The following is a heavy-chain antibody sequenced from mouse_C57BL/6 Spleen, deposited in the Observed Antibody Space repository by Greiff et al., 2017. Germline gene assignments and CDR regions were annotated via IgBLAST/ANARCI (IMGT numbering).Heavy chain of an antibody. Sequence: EVQRVESGGGLVKPGGSLKLSCAASGFTFSDYGMHWVRQAPEKGLEWVAYISSGSSTIYYADTVKGRFTISRDNAKNTRFLQMTSLRSEDTAMYYCAINYEGAMDYWGQGTSVTVSS. D-gene: IGHD2-1*01. CDR2: ISSGSSTI. CDR1: GFTFSDYG. CDR3: AINYEGAMDY. V-gene: IGHV5-17*01. J-gene: IGHJ4*01.